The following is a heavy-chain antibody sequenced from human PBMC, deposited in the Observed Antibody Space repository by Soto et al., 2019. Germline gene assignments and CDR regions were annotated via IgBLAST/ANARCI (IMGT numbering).Heavy chain of an antibody. CDR2: INHSGST. V-gene: IGHV4-34*01. CDR1: GGSFSGYY. Sequence: SETLSLTCAVYGGSFSGYYWSWIRQPPGKGLEWIGEINHSGSTNYNPSLKSRVTISVDTSKNQFSLKLSSVTAADTAVYYCARGQRDSSGYYQNWFDPWGQGTLVTVSS. J-gene: IGHJ5*02. CDR3: ARGQRDSSGYYQNWFDP. D-gene: IGHD3-22*01.